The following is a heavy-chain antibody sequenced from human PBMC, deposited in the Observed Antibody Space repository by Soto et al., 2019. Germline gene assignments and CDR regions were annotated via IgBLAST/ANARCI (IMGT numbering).Heavy chain of an antibody. CDR1: GGSFSGYY. Sequence: SETLSLTCAVYGGSFSGYYWSWIRQPPGKGLEWIGEINHSGSTNYNPSLKSRVTISVDTSKNQFSLKLSSVTAADTAVYYCARGARRLLWFGGSRGYYYYGMDVWGQGTTVTVSS. CDR2: INHSGST. CDR3: ARGARRLLWFGGSRGYYYYGMDV. D-gene: IGHD3-10*01. J-gene: IGHJ6*02. V-gene: IGHV4-34*01.